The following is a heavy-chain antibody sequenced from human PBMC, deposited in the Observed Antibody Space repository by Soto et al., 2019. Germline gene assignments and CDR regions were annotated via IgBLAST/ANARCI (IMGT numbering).Heavy chain of an antibody. CDR3: ARDSGYDLTQPGMDV. V-gene: IGHV3-13*01. D-gene: IGHD5-12*01. CDR2: IGAAGDT. Sequence: GGSLRLSCAASGFTFNNYDMHWVRQATGKGPEWVAVIGAAGDTHYPGSVKGRFTISRENGKNSVYLQMNSLRAGDTAIYYCARDSGYDLTQPGMDVWGQGTTVTVSS. J-gene: IGHJ6*02. CDR1: GFTFNNYD.